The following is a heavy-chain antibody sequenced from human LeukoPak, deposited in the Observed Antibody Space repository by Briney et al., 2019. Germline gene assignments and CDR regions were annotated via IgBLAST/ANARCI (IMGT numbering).Heavy chain of an antibody. J-gene: IGHJ5*02. V-gene: IGHV3-33*01. CDR3: ARDMEYSSSWDTAYNWFDP. D-gene: IGHD6-13*01. Sequence: GRSLRLSCAASGFTFSSYGMHWVRQAPGKGLEWVAVIWYDGSNKYYADSVKGRFTISRDNSKNTLYLQINSLRAEDTAVYYCARDMEYSSSWDTAYNWFDPWGQGTLVTVSS. CDR1: GFTFSSYG. CDR2: IWYDGSNK.